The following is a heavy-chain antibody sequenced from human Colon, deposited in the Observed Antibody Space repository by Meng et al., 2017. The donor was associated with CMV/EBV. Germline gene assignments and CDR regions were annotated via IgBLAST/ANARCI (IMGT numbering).Heavy chain of an antibody. D-gene: IGHD4-23*01. CDR3: VRDSGNGGACDY. V-gene: IGHV3-NL1*01. CDR2: IYSGGTST. J-gene: IGHJ4*02. Sequence: GESLKISCTASGFKFDDYAMHWVRQAPGKGLEWVSLIYSGGTSTNYADSVKGRFTISRDNAKNSLYLQMNSLRAEDTAVYYCVRDSGNGGACDYWGQGTLVTVSS. CDR1: GFKFDDYA.